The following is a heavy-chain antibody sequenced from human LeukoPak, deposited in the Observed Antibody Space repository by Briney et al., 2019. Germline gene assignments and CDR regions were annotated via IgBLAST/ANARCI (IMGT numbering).Heavy chain of an antibody. CDR1: GYTFTGYY. CDR2: INPNSGGT. V-gene: IGHV1-2*02. D-gene: IGHD2-15*01. Sequence: ASVKVSCKASGYTFTGYYMHWVRQAPGQGLEWMGCINPNSGGTKYAQKFQGGVTLTRDTSISTAYMELSRLRSDDTAVYYCARDRIGGYCSGGSCYGDNWFDPWGQGTLVTVSS. J-gene: IGHJ5*02. CDR3: ARDRIGGYCSGGSCYGDNWFDP.